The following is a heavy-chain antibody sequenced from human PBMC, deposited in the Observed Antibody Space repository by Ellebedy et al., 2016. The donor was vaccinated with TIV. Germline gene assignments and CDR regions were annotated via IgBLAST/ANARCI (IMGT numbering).Heavy chain of an antibody. V-gene: IGHV1-69*10. CDR1: GGSFSSYV. D-gene: IGHD1-26*01. CDR2: IIPVLETP. CDR3: AADLASVGQ. J-gene: IGHJ1*01. Sequence: AASVKVSCKASGGSFSSYVISWVRQAPGQGLEWMGGIIPVLETPNYAQKFQGRLTVGADKSTNTAYMELSSLTSEDTAVYYCAADLASVGQWGQGTLVIVSS.